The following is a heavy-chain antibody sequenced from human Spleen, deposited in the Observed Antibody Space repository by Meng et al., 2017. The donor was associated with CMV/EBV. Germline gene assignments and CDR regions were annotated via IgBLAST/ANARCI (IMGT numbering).Heavy chain of an antibody. V-gene: IGHV1-46*01. Sequence: ASVKVSCKASGYTFTSYYMHWVRQAPGQGLEWMGIINPSGGSTSYAQKFQGRVTMTRDTSISTAYMELSRLRSDDTAVYYCARAGCSSTSCYLYYYYGMDVWGQGTTVTVSS. CDR1: GYTFTSYY. CDR3: ARAGCSSTSCYLYYYYGMDV. J-gene: IGHJ6*02. CDR2: INPSGGST. D-gene: IGHD2-2*01.